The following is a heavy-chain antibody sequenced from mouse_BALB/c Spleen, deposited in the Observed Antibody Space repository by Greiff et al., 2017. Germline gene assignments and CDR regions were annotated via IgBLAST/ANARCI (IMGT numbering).Heavy chain of an antibody. J-gene: IGHJ2*01. CDR1: GFTFSSFG. CDR2: ISSGSSTI. V-gene: IGHV5-17*02. CDR3: ARSIPIYYDYDGLDY. D-gene: IGHD2-4*01. Sequence: EVQLVESGGGLVQPGGSRKLSCAASGFTFSSFGMHWVRQAPEKGLEWVAYISSGSSTIYYADTVKGRFTISRDNPKNTLFLQMTSLRSEDTAMYYCARSIPIYYDYDGLDYWGQGTTLTVSS.